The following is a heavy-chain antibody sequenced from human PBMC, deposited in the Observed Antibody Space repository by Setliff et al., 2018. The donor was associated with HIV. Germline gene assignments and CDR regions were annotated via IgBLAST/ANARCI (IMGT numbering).Heavy chain of an antibody. CDR1: GYMFIAYG. V-gene: IGHV1-2*02. CDR3: ARGGYYTSGTWFDP. Sequence: ASVKVSCKTSGYMFIAYGMSWVRQAPGQGLEWMGWINSASGGTNYAQNFQGRVTMTRDTSTSTTYLELDRLTYDDTAIYYCARGGYYTSGTWFDPWGQGTLVTVS. J-gene: IGHJ5*02. CDR2: INSASGGT. D-gene: IGHD3-10*01.